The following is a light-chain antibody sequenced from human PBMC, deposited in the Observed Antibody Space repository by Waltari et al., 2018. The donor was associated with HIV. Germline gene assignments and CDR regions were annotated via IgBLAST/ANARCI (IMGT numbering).Light chain of an antibody. CDR3: SSYTSSTTLVV. Sequence: QSALTQPASVSGSPGQSITISCSGTSSDVGGYNYVSWYQQHPGNAPKLMIYDVSNPPSGVSNRFSGSKSGNTASLTISGLQAEDEADYFCSSYTSSTTLVVFGGGTKLTVL. V-gene: IGLV2-14*03. CDR2: DVS. CDR1: SSDVGGYNY. J-gene: IGLJ2*01.